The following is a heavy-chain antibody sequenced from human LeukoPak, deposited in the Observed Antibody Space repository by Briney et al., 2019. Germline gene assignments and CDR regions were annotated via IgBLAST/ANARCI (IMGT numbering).Heavy chain of an antibody. D-gene: IGHD3-22*01. V-gene: IGHV3-23*01. J-gene: IGHJ4*02. Sequence: GGSLRLSCAASGFTFSTYGMSWVRQAPGKGLEWVSAVAGSGGTTYYADSARGRFTISRDNSKNTLHLQMNSLRAEDTAVYYCAKGNYDGGGYYYFDYWGQGTLVTVSS. CDR1: GFTFSTYG. CDR2: VAGSGGTT. CDR3: AKGNYDGGGYYYFDY.